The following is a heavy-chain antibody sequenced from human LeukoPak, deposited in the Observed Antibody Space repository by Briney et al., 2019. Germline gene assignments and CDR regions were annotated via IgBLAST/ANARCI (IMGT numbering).Heavy chain of an antibody. CDR1: GFTFSTYV. V-gene: IGHV3-30*03. D-gene: IGHD1-14*01. CDR2: ISYDGNSK. Sequence: GGSLRLSCAGSGFTFSTYVIHWVRQAPGKGLEWAALISYDGNSKYYADSAKGRFTISRDNSRNTVSLQMVSLRAEDTAVYYCARVTTSTKYYSGMDVWGQGTTVTVSS. J-gene: IGHJ6*02. CDR3: ARVTTSTKYYSGMDV.